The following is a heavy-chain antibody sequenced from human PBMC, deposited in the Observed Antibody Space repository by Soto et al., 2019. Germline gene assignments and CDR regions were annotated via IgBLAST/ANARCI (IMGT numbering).Heavy chain of an antibody. CDR1: GGTFSSYA. V-gene: IGHV1-69*13. CDR2: IIPIFGTA. Sequence: GPSVKVSCKASGGTFSSYAISWVRQAPGQGLEWMGGIIPIFGTANYAQKFQGRVTITADESTSTAYMELSSLRAEDTAVYYCASFLSPTTVESYGMDVWGQGTTVTVSS. J-gene: IGHJ6*02. CDR3: ASFLSPTTVESYGMDV. D-gene: IGHD4-17*01.